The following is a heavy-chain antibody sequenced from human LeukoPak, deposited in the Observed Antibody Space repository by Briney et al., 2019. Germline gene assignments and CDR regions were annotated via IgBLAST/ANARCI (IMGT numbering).Heavy chain of an antibody. J-gene: IGHJ4*02. V-gene: IGHV3-30*18. Sequence: HPGRSLTLPCAASGLLFFSYGMHWPRQAPGKGLEWVTDISYDGSNKYYADSVKGRFTISRDNSKNTLYLQMNSLRAEDTAVYYCAKDLDYATYGYYFDYWGQGTLVTVSS. CDR3: AKDLDYATYGYYFDY. D-gene: IGHD4-17*01. CDR2: ISYDGSNK. CDR1: GLLFFSYG.